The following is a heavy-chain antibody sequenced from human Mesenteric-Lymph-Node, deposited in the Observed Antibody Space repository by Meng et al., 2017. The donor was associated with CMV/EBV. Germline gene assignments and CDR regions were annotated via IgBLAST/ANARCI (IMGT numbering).Heavy chain of an antibody. J-gene: IGHJ4*02. Sequence: ASVKVSCKASGYSLTGYYIHWVRRAPGQGLEWMGWINPNNGGTNHAQKFQGRVTMTRDTSINTAYLQWSSLKASDTAMYYCARHYSRGIAAAGGYWGQGTLVTVSS. CDR1: GYSLTGYY. CDR2: INPNNGGT. D-gene: IGHD6-13*01. CDR3: ARHYSRGIAAAGGY. V-gene: IGHV1-2*02.